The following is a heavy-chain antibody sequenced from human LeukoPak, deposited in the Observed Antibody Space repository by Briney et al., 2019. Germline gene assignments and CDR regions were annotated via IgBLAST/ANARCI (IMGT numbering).Heavy chain of an antibody. CDR1: GGTFSSYA. D-gene: IGHD6-19*01. V-gene: IGHV1-69*13. CDR3: ARVDSSGWLGGSYFDY. J-gene: IGHJ4*02. CDR2: IIPIFGTA. Sequence: SVKVSCKASGGTFSSYAISWVRQAPGQGLEWMGGIIPIFGTANYAQKFQGRVTITADESTSTAYMELSSLRSEDTAVYYCARVDSSGWLGGSYFDYWGQGTLVTVSS.